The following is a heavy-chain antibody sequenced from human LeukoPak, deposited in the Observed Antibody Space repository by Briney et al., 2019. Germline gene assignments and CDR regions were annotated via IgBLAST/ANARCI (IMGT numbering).Heavy chain of an antibody. CDR3: ARGSGYDVDY. Sequence: PSETLSLTCTVSGGSISSGGYYWSWIRQHPGTGLEWIGYIYYSGSTYYNPSLKSRVTISVDTSKNQFSLKLSSVTAADTAVYYCARGSGYDVDYWGQGTLVTVSS. V-gene: IGHV4-31*03. J-gene: IGHJ4*02. CDR1: GGSISSGGYY. CDR2: IYYSGST. D-gene: IGHD5-12*01.